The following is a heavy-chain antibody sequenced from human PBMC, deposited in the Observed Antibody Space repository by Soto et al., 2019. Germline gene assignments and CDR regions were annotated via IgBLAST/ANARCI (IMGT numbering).Heavy chain of an antibody. CDR1: GYTFANYA. J-gene: IGHJ6*02. D-gene: IGHD3-16*01. CDR3: ARDVSGWGLTNGHFGVDV. Sequence: QVRLVPSGTEVKKPGASVMVSCKATGYTFANYAIHWVRQAPGQDYEWMGWINAGNGNTRNSQKFQGRVTFTRDTSATTAHMEVRSLRFEDTAVYYCARDVSGWGLTNGHFGVDVWGQGTTVIVSS. CDR2: INAGNGNT. V-gene: IGHV1-3*01.